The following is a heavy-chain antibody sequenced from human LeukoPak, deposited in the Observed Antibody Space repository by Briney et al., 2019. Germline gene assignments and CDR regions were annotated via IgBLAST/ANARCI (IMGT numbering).Heavy chain of an antibody. CDR3: ARDRPTGASRVFVVQ. V-gene: IGHV3-21*06. CDR1: GFTFSTYV. J-gene: IGHJ4*02. D-gene: IGHD2-21*01. CDR2: MNSGRSYI. Sequence: GGSLRLSCPASGFTFSTYVMTWVRQAPGKGLEWISSMNSGRSYIYYADSVSGRFTISRDNTKNSLYLEMNNLRGEDTAIYYCARDRPTGASRVFVVQWGEGTPVTVSS.